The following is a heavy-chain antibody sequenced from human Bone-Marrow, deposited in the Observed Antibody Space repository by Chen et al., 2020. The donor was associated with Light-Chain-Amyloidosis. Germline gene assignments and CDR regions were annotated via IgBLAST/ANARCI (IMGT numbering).Heavy chain of an antibody. V-gene: IGHV3-15*01. CDR1: GFPFSGAW. Sequence: EVNLVESGGGLVKPGGSLRLSFAPSGFPFSGAWMSWVRQAPGKGLEWLGRIKSDADGGTTDYAAPVQGRFSISRDDSKKTLYLQMSSLKIEDTAMYYCTTDGRTDYWGQGTLVTVSS. J-gene: IGHJ4*02. CDR2: IKSDADGGTT. CDR3: TTDGRTDY.